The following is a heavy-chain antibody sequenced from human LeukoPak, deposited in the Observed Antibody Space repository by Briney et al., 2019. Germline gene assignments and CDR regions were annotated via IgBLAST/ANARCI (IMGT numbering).Heavy chain of an antibody. CDR3: ARHPDYYGSGSYYPLFDY. V-gene: IGHV5-51*01. CDR2: IYPGDSDT. Sequence: GESLKISCKGSGYIFTSYWISWVRQMPGKGLEWMGIIYPGDSDTRYSPSFQGQVTISADKSISTAYLQWSSLKASDTAMYYCARHPDYYGSGSYYPLFDYWGQGTLVTVSS. CDR1: GYIFTSYW. J-gene: IGHJ4*02. D-gene: IGHD3-10*01.